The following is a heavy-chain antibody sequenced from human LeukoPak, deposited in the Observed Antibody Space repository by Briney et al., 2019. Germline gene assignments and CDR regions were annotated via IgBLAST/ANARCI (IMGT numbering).Heavy chain of an antibody. Sequence: GGSLRLSCAASGFTFSDYWMTWVRQAPGKGLECVANIKHDGSDNYYVDSVKGRFAISRDNAKNSLYLQMNTLRAEDTAVYYCATYWRYFDWLLPDIWGQGTMVSVSS. V-gene: IGHV3-7*05. CDR3: ATYWRYFDWLLPDI. D-gene: IGHD3-9*01. CDR1: GFTFSDYW. CDR2: IKHDGSDN. J-gene: IGHJ3*02.